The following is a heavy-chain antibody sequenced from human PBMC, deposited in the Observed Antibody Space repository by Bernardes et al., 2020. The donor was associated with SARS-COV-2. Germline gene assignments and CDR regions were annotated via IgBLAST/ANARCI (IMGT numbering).Heavy chain of an antibody. V-gene: IGHV1-24*01. Sequence: ASVKVSCKVSGYTLTELSMHWVRQAPGKGLEWMGGFDPEDGETIYAQKFQGRVTMTEDTSTDTAYMELSSLRSEDTAVYYCATGSPMLYYYDSSGYFGRDNWFDPWGQGTLVTVSS. CDR1: GYTLTELS. D-gene: IGHD3-22*01. J-gene: IGHJ5*02. CDR2: FDPEDGET. CDR3: ATGSPMLYYYDSSGYFGRDNWFDP.